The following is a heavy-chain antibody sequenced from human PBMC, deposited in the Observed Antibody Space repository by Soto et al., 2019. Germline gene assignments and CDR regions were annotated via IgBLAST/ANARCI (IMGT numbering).Heavy chain of an antibody. CDR1: GGTISSYY. Sequence: SETLSLTCTVSGGTISSYYWGWIRQPPGKGLEWIGYIYYSGSTNYNPSLKSRVTISVDTSKNQFSLKLSSVTAADTAVYYCARGERTNWNYVYWGQGTLVTVSS. CDR2: IYYSGST. V-gene: IGHV4-59*01. D-gene: IGHD1-7*01. CDR3: ARGERTNWNYVY. J-gene: IGHJ4*02.